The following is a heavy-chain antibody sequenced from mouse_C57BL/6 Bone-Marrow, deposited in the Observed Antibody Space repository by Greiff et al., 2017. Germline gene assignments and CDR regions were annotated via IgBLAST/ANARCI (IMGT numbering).Heavy chain of an antibody. V-gene: IGHV1-47*01. Sequence: QVQLKESGAELVKPGAPVKMSCKASGYTFTTYPIEWMKQNHGKSLEWIGNFHPYNDDTKYNEKFKGKATLTVEKSSNTVYLELSRLTSDDSAVYYCARSSTFFYYFDYWGQGTTLTVSS. CDR2: FHPYNDDT. CDR3: ARSSTFFYYFDY. J-gene: IGHJ2*01. CDR1: GYTFTTYP. D-gene: IGHD5-1*01.